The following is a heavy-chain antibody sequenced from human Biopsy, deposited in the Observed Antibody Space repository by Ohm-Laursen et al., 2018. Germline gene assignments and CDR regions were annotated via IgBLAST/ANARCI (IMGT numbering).Heavy chain of an antibody. V-gene: IGHV4-34*01. CDR3: ARGRLRAVARFDY. CDR2: LNHSGST. J-gene: IGHJ4*02. D-gene: IGHD6-19*01. CDR1: GGSFSGYY. Sequence: TLSLTCPVYGGSFSGYYWSWIRQPPGKGLEWIGELNHSGSTNYNPSLKSRVTISVDTSKNQFSLKLSSVTAADTAVYYCARGRLRAVARFDYWGQGTLVTVSS.